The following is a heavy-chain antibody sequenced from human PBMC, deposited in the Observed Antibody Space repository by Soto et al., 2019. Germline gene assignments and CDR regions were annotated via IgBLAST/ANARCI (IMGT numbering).Heavy chain of an antibody. D-gene: IGHD1-26*01. J-gene: IGHJ6*02. CDR2: INQDGSET. Sequence: PGGSLRLSCAASGFTFSSYWMTWVRQAPGKGLEWVANINQDGSETYYVDSVKGRFTISRDNAKNSLYLQMNSLRAEDTAIYYCARIFKYGGRHYGMDVWGQGNTVPVSS. CDR1: GFTFSSYW. CDR3: ARIFKYGGRHYGMDV. V-gene: IGHV3-7*03.